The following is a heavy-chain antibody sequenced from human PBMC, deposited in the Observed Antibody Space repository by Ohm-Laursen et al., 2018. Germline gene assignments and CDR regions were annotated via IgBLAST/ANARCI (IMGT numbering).Heavy chain of an antibody. V-gene: IGHV4-59*01. CDR2: IHYSGST. CDR3: ARDLGGSSSSRF. CDR1: GGSISSYY. J-gene: IGHJ4*02. D-gene: IGHD6-6*01. Sequence: TLSLTCTVSGGSISSYYWSWIRQPPGKGLEWIGYIHYSGSTNYNPSLKSRVTISVDTSNNQFSLKLSSVTAADTAVYYCARDLGGSSSSRFWGQGALVTVSS.